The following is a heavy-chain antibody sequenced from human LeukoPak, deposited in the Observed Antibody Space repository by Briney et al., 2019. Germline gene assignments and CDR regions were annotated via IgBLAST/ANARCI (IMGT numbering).Heavy chain of an antibody. CDR2: IYSGGST. D-gene: IGHD3-10*01. Sequence: GGSLRLSCVASGFIVSSNYISWVRQAPGKGLEWVSVIYSGGSTYYADSVKGRFTISRDNSKNTVYLQMNSLRAEDTAVYYCARHTTAVLRGARGMDVWGQGSTVTVSS. J-gene: IGHJ6*02. CDR1: GFIVSSNY. V-gene: IGHV3-53*01. CDR3: ARHTTAVLRGARGMDV.